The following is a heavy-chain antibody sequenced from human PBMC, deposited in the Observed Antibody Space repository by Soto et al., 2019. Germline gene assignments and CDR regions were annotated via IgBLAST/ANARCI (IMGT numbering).Heavy chain of an antibody. J-gene: IGHJ3*02. Sequence: QVQLQESGPGLVKPSETLSLTCTVSGGSISSYYWSWIRQPPGKGLEWIGYIYYSGSTNYNPSLKCRVTTSVDPSKNQFSLMLSSVTAADTAVYYCARRYGSFFDIWGQGTMVTVSS. V-gene: IGHV4-59*08. CDR3: ARRYGSFFDI. D-gene: IGHD3-10*01. CDR1: GGSISSYY. CDR2: IYYSGST.